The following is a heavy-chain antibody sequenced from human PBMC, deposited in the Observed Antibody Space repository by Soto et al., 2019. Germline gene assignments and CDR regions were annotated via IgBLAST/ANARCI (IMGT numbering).Heavy chain of an antibody. Sequence: GGSLRLSCVASGFTFSSYGMHWVRQAPGKGLEWVAVISYDGSNKYYADSVKGRFTISRDNSKNTLYLQMNSLRAEDTAVYYCAKYETYYYGSGALDYWGQGTLVTVSS. CDR3: AKYETYYYGSGALDY. CDR1: GFTFSSYG. J-gene: IGHJ4*02. CDR2: ISYDGSNK. V-gene: IGHV3-30*18. D-gene: IGHD3-10*01.